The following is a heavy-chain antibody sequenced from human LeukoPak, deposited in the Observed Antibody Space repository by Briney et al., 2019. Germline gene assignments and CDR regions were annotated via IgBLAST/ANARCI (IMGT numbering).Heavy chain of an antibody. Sequence: PSETLSLTCAVSGGSISSGGYSWSWIRQPPGKGLEWIAYIYYSGSTYYNPSLKSRVTISVDTSKNQFSLKLNSVTAADTAVYYCARVLNWFDPWGQGTLVTVSS. V-gene: IGHV4-30-4*07. CDR2: IYYSGST. J-gene: IGHJ5*02. CDR3: ARVLNWFDP. CDR1: GGSISSGGYS.